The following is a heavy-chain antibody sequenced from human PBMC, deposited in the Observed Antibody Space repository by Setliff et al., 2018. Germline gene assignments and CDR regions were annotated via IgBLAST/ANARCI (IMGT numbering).Heavy chain of an antibody. Sequence: SETLSLTCNVSGGSISSSNYYWGWIRQPPGRGLEWIGNIYHSGSTYYNPSLKSRVTISADKSKNQFSLKLSSVTAADTAVYYCATPRSHLFGSGSYYDYWGQGTLVTVSS. D-gene: IGHD3-10*01. J-gene: IGHJ4*01. CDR2: IYHSGST. CDR3: ATPRSHLFGSGSYYDY. V-gene: IGHV4-39*01. CDR1: GGSISSSNYY.